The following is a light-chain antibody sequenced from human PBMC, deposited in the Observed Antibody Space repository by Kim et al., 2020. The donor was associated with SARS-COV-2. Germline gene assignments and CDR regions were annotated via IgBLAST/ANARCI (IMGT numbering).Light chain of an antibody. Sequence: NTVPTPCARSSGRIASNDVQWYLQRPGSSPTTVSYEDNQRPSGVPDRFSGSIDRSSNSASLTISGLKTEDEADYYCQSYDSSANWVFGGGTQLTVL. CDR1: SGRIASND. V-gene: IGLV6-57*01. CDR2: EDN. J-gene: IGLJ3*02. CDR3: QSYDSSANWV.